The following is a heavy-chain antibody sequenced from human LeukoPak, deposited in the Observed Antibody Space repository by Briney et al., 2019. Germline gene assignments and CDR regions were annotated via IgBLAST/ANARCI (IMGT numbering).Heavy chain of an antibody. Sequence: SRTLSLTCTVSGGSISSGGYYWSWIRQHPGKGLEWIGYIYYSGSTYYNPSLKSRVTISVDTSKNQFSLKLSSVTAADTAVYYCARVHEGWGGHYHDAFDIWGQGTVVTVSS. D-gene: IGHD3-3*01. J-gene: IGHJ3*02. CDR1: GGSISSGGYY. CDR2: IYYSGST. V-gene: IGHV4-31*03. CDR3: ARVHEGWGGHYHDAFDI.